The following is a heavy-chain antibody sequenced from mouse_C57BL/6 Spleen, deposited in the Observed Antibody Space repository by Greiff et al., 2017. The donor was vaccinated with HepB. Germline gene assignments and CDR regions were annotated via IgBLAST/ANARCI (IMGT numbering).Heavy chain of an antibody. CDR1: GYTFTSYW. CDR2: IDPSDSYT. CDR3: ARRDGYYVWFAY. V-gene: IGHV1-59*01. D-gene: IGHD2-3*01. J-gene: IGHJ3*01. Sequence: VQLQQPGAELVRPGTSVKLSCKASGYTFTSYWMHWVKQRPGQGLEWIGVIDPSDSYTNYNQKFKGKATLTVDTSSSTAYMQLSSLTSEDSAVYYCARRDGYYVWFAYWGQGTLVTVSA.